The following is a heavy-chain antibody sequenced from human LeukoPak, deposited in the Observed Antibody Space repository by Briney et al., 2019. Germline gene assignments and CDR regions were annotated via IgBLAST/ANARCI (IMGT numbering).Heavy chain of an antibody. Sequence: SETLSLTCTVSGGSISSGGYYWSWIRQHPGKGLEWIGYIYYSGSTYYNPSLKSRVTISVDTSKNQFSLELSSVTAADTAVYYCATNTAMATLYFDYWGQGTLVTVSS. CDR1: GGSISSGGYY. CDR3: ATNTAMATLYFDY. J-gene: IGHJ4*02. V-gene: IGHV4-31*03. CDR2: IYYSGST. D-gene: IGHD5-18*01.